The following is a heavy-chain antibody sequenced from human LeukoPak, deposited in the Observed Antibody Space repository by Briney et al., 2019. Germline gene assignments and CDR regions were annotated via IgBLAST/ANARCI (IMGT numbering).Heavy chain of an antibody. D-gene: IGHD5-18*01. CDR2: INPEGSEK. CDR3: ARDLAYSRLDY. J-gene: IGHJ4*02. CDR1: GLTFSSSW. V-gene: IGHV3-7*01. Sequence: GGSLRLSCAVSGLTFSSSWMDWVRQAPGKGLEWVASINPEGSEKYSADSVKGRFTISRDNAKNSLYLQMDSLRDEDTAFYYCARDLAYSRLDYWGQGMLVTVSS.